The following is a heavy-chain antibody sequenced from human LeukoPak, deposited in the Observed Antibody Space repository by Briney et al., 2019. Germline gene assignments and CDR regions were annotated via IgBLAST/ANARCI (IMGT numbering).Heavy chain of an antibody. CDR3: ARRYFDWFLGAGGSLDI. Sequence: GGSLRLSCAGSGFTFRSYWMHWVRQAPGKGLEWVANIKQDRSEKYYVDSVKGRFTISRDNANDSVYLQMNSLRAEGTAVYYCARRYFDWFLGAGGSLDIWGQGTMVTVSS. D-gene: IGHD3-9*01. J-gene: IGHJ3*02. CDR1: GFTFRSYW. V-gene: IGHV3-7*01. CDR2: IKQDRSEK.